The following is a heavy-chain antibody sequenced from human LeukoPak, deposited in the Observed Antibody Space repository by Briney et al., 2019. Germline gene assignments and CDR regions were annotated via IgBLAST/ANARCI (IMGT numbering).Heavy chain of an antibody. CDR1: GYTFTSYG. Sequence: ASVKVSCKASGYTFTSYGISWVRQAPGQGLEWMGWISAYNGNTNYAQKLQGRVTMTTDTSTSTAYMELRSLRSDDTAVYYCARAKNDYGGENAFDTWGQGTMVTVSS. V-gene: IGHV1-18*01. CDR2: ISAYNGNT. D-gene: IGHD4-23*01. J-gene: IGHJ3*02. CDR3: ARAKNDYGGENAFDT.